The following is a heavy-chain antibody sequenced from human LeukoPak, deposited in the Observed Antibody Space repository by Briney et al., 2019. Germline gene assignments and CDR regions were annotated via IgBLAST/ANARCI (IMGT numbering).Heavy chain of an antibody. Sequence: GASVKVSCKASGYTFTSYGISWVRQAPGQGLEWMGWISAYNGNTNYAQELQGRVTMTTDTSTSTAYMELRSLRSDDTAVYYCARDPPRIVVVVAATNYYGMDVWGQGTTVTVSS. J-gene: IGHJ6*02. D-gene: IGHD2-15*01. CDR3: ARDPPRIVVVVAATNYYGMDV. V-gene: IGHV1-18*01. CDR1: GYTFTSYG. CDR2: ISAYNGNT.